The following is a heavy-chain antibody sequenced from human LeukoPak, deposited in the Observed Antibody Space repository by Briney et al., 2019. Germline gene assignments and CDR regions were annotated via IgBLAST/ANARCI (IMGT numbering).Heavy chain of an antibody. D-gene: IGHD6-13*01. CDR2: ITGSGSFV. V-gene: IGHV3-21*01. Sequence: GGSLRLSCAVSGFIFNNYIMNWVRQAPGKGLEWVSSITGSGSFVYYADSVKGRFTISRDNAKNSLFLQMNSLRAEDTAVYYCARDPYSNFFGAFDIWGQGTMVTVSS. J-gene: IGHJ3*02. CDR1: GFIFNNYI. CDR3: ARDPYSNFFGAFDI.